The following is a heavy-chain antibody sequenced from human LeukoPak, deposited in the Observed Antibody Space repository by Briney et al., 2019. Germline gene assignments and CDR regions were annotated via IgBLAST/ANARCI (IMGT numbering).Heavy chain of an antibody. V-gene: IGHV1-69*04. Sequence: SVKVSCKASGGTFSSYAISWVRQAPGQGLEWMGRIIPILGIANYAQKFQGRVTITADKSTSTAYMELSSLRSEDTAVYYCATGSTAGLTFDYWGHETLVTVSS. CDR2: IIPILGIA. J-gene: IGHJ4*01. CDR3: ATGSTAGLTFDY. D-gene: IGHD6-19*01. CDR1: GGTFSSYA.